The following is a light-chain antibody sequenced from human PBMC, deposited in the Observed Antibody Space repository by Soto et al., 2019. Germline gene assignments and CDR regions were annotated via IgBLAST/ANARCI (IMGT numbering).Light chain of an antibody. J-gene: IGKJ5*01. CDR2: AAS. CDR1: QGIRNY. V-gene: IGKV1-27*01. Sequence: DIQMNQSPSSLSSSVGDRVTITCRASQGIRNYLAWYQQXPGKVPQILIYAASTSQSGAPSRFSGSGSGTDFTLTISSLQPEDVATYYCQKYNNAPLFGQGTRLEIK. CDR3: QKYNNAPL.